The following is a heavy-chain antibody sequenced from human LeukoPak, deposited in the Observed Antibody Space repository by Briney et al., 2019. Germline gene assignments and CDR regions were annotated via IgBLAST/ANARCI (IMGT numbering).Heavy chain of an antibody. D-gene: IGHD5-12*01. J-gene: IGHJ4*02. CDR1: GFTFSSYG. CDR3: ALIVATMRNFDY. V-gene: IGHV3-23*01. CDR2: ISGSGGST. Sequence: GGSLRLSCAASGFTFSSYGMSWVRQAPGKGLEWVSAISGSGGSTYYADSVKGRFTISRDNSKNTLYLQMNSLRAEDTAVYYCALIVATMRNFDYWGQGTLVTVSS.